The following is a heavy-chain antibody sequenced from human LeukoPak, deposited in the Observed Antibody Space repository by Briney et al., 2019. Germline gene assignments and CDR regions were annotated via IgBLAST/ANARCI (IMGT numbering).Heavy chain of an antibody. Sequence: PGGSLRLSCTASGFTFSTYAMSWVRQAPGKGLEWVSSISGSDHNTYYADSVKGRFTISRDNSKNTLYLQVNSLRAEDTAAYYCAKDLIVGATRPYYFDSWGQGTLVTVSS. D-gene: IGHD1-26*01. J-gene: IGHJ4*02. CDR1: GFTFSTYA. V-gene: IGHV3-23*01. CDR3: AKDLIVGATRPYYFDS. CDR2: ISGSDHNT.